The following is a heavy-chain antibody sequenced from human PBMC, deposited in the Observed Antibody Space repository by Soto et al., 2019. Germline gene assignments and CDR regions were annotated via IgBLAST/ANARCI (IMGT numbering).Heavy chain of an antibody. CDR1: GGSISSSSYY. J-gene: IGHJ3*02. Sequence: QLQLQESGPGLVKPSETLSLTCTVSGGSISSSSYYWGWIRQPPGKGLEWIGSIYYSGSTYYNPSLKSRVTISVDTSKNQFSLKLSSVTAADTAVYYCARHGRFRVVYCSGGSCYNAFDIWGQGTMVTVSS. CDR2: IYYSGST. V-gene: IGHV4-39*01. D-gene: IGHD2-15*01. CDR3: ARHGRFRVVYCSGGSCYNAFDI.